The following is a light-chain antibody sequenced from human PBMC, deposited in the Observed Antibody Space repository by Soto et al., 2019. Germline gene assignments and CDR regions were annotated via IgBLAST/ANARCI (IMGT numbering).Light chain of an antibody. J-gene: IGLJ1*01. Sequence: QSVLTQPASMSGSPGQSITISCSGTTYGFETYNQVSWYQQHPGKAPKNLIYEGSKRPSGVSNRFSGSKSGNTASLTISGLQAEDEADYFCSSYVGDSAYAFGTGTKVTVL. CDR2: EGS. CDR1: TYGFETYNQ. V-gene: IGLV2-23*01. CDR3: SSYVGDSAYA.